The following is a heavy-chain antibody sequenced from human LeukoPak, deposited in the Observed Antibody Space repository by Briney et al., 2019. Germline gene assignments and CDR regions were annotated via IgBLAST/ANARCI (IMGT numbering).Heavy chain of an antibody. CDR3: ARRCSGGSCYLNWFDP. Sequence: SVKVSCKASGGTFSSYAISWVRQAPGQGLEWMGGIIPIFCTANYAQKFQGRVTITADESTSTAYMELSSLRSEDTAVYYCARRCSGGSCYLNWFDPWGQGTLVTVSS. CDR1: GGTFSSYA. J-gene: IGHJ5*02. D-gene: IGHD2-15*01. V-gene: IGHV1-69*13. CDR2: IIPIFCTA.